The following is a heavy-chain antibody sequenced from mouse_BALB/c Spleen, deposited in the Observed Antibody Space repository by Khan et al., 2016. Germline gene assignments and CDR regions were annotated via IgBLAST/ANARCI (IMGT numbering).Heavy chain of an antibody. J-gene: IGHJ3*01. D-gene: IGHD1-1*01. CDR3: AEEYYGSNWLAC. V-gene: IGHV9-3*02. Sequence: QIQLVQSGPELKKPGETVKISCKASGYTFTNYGMNWVKQAPGKGLKWMGWINTNTGEPTYAEEFKGRFAFSLETSASTADLQINNLKNEDTATYCSAEEYYGSNWLACWGQGTLVTVSA. CDR1: GYTFTNYG. CDR2: INTNTGEP.